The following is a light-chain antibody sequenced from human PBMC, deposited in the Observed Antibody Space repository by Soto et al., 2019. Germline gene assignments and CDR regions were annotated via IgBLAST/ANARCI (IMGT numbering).Light chain of an antibody. CDR2: DVS. V-gene: IGLV2-14*03. CDR1: SSDVGGYNY. J-gene: IGLJ1*01. Sequence: QSALTQPASVSGSPGQSITISCTGTSSDVGGYNYVSWYQHHPGKAPKLIIYDVSNRPSGVSNRFSGSKSDNTASLTISGLQAEDEADYYCSSYTRSNTLGVFGTGTKVTVL. CDR3: SSYTRSNTLGV.